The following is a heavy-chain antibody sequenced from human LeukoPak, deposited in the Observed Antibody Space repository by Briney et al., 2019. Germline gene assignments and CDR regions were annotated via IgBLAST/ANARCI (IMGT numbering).Heavy chain of an antibody. V-gene: IGHV4-59*08. CDR3: ARRDTGWNYCDY. J-gene: IGHJ4*02. CDR2: IHYKGST. Sequence: WETLSLTCTISGDSINGHYWSWIRQPPGKRLEWIGDIHYKGSTKYNLSLKSRVTISVDTSKNHLSLNLTSVLAADTAIYYCARRDTGWNYCDYWGQGILVTVSS. CDR1: GDSINGHY. D-gene: IGHD6-19*01.